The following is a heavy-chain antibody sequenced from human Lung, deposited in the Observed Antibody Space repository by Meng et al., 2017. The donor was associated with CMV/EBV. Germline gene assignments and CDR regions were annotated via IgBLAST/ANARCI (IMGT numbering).Heavy chain of an antibody. Sequence: QVQLAQSGAAVKEPGASGKLSCKTSDYTFIDYHIHWVRQAPGQGLEWMGWISPYNGDTIYARDFQGWVNMTRDTSNRSLYMEVSRLRFDDTAVYYCARAIVKNGKRQFDYWGQGTLVTVSS. CDR3: ARAIVKNGKRQFDY. CDR2: ISPYNGDT. D-gene: IGHD1-1*01. V-gene: IGHV1-2*04. J-gene: IGHJ4*02. CDR1: DYTFIDYH.